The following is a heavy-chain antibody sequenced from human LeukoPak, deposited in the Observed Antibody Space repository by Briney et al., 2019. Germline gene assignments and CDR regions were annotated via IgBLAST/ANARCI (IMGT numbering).Heavy chain of an antibody. CDR2: IYHSGST. CDR1: GGSISSGGYS. CDR3: ARVLYSSDWYWPFDY. J-gene: IGHJ4*02. V-gene: IGHV4-30-2*01. D-gene: IGHD6-19*01. Sequence: MASETLSLTCAVSGGSISSGGYSWSWIRQPPGKGLEWIGYIYHSGSTYYNPSLKSRVTISVDRSKNQFSLKLSSVTAADTAVYFCARVLYSSDWYWPFDYWGQGSLVTVSS.